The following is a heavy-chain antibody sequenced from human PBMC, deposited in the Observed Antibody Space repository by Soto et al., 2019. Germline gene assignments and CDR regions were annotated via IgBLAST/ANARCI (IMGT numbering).Heavy chain of an antibody. Sequence: SETLSLTCAVYGGSFSGYYWSWIRQPPGKGLEWIGEINHSGSTNYNPSLKSRVTISVDTSKNQFSLKLSSVTAADTAVYFCVRSSIEPRIFMYPFDYWGLGTLVTVSS. CDR1: GGSFSGYY. CDR2: INHSGST. V-gene: IGHV4-34*01. D-gene: IGHD6-6*01. CDR3: VRSSIEPRIFMYPFDY. J-gene: IGHJ4*02.